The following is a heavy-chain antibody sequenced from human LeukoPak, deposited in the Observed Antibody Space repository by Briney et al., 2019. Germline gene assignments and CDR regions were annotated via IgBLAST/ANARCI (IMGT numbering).Heavy chain of an antibody. CDR2: INPNSGGT. CDR3: ARDSSLLSGGQLGF. CDR1: GYTFTGYY. D-gene: IGHD2-15*01. V-gene: IGHV1-2*02. Sequence: ASVKVSCKASGYTFTGYYMHWVRQAPGQGLEWMGWINPNSGGTNYAQKFQGRVTMTRDTSISTVYMELSSLRSEDTAVYYCARDSSLLSGGQLGFWGQGTLVTVSS. J-gene: IGHJ4*02.